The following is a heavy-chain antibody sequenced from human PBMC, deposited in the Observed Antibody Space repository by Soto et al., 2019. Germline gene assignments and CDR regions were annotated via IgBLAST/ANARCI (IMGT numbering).Heavy chain of an antibody. CDR1: GFSLSTSGVG. CDR2: IYWDDDK. Sequence: QITLKESGPTLVKPTQTLTLTCTFSGFSLSTSGVGVGWIRQPPGKALEWLALIYWDDDKRYSPSLNSRLTITKDTSKNQVVLTMTNMDPVYTATYYCAHSRPPRLLDHWGHGTLVTVSS. V-gene: IGHV2-5*02. CDR3: AHSRPPRLLDH. J-gene: IGHJ4*01. D-gene: IGHD6-6*01.